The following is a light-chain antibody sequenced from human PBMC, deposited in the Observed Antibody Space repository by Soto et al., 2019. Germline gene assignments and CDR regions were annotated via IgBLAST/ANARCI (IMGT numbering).Light chain of an antibody. CDR3: QQTYSTPRT. V-gene: IGKV1-39*01. J-gene: IGKJ1*01. Sequence: DIQMTQSPSSLSASVGDRVTITCRASRSINTYVNWYRQRPGKAPELLIYSASSLHFSVPSRFSGSGAGTDFTFTINSLLPEDLAIYYCQQTYSTPRTFGQGTKVDIK. CDR1: RSINTY. CDR2: SAS.